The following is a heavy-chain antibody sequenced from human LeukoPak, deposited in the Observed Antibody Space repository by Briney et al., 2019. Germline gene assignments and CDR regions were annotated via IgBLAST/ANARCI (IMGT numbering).Heavy chain of an antibody. Sequence: GGSLRLSCAASGFTFSSYAMSWVRQAPGKGLEWVSTISGNGGSTYYADSVRGQITISRDNSKNTLYLQMNSLRAEDTAVYYCAKGGYYDSSGYDGWGQGTLVTVSS. CDR3: AKGGYYDSSGYDG. D-gene: IGHD3-22*01. V-gene: IGHV3-23*01. CDR2: ISGNGGST. CDR1: GFTFSSYA. J-gene: IGHJ4*02.